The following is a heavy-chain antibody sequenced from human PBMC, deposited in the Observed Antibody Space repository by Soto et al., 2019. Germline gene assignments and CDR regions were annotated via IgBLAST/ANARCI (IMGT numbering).Heavy chain of an antibody. CDR2: IYPGDSDT. D-gene: IGHD6-19*01. CDR3: GSPWAVAATDAFNI. Sequence: EVQLVQSGAEVKKPGESLKISCKGSGYSFTKYWIAWVRQMPGKGLEWMGIIYPGDSDTRYSPSFQGQVIISVDKSTDTAYVHRISPKASNTAMYYCGSPWAVAATDAFNIWGQGTMVTVSS. J-gene: IGHJ3*02. CDR1: GYSFTKYW. V-gene: IGHV5-51*01.